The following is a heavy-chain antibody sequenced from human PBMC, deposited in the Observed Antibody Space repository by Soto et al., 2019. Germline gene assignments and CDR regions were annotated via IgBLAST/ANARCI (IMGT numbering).Heavy chain of an antibody. V-gene: IGHV3-30*18. J-gene: IGHJ4*02. D-gene: IGHD5-12*01. CDR1: GFTFSSYG. CDR3: GQGEGWLRAPLRW. Sequence: QVQLVESGGGVVQPGRSLRLSCAASGFTFSSYGMHWVRQAPGKGLEWVAVISYDGSNKYYADSVKGRFTISRDNSKNTLYLQMNSLRAEDTAVYYCGQGEGWLRAPLRWWGPGTMVTVSS. CDR2: ISYDGSNK.